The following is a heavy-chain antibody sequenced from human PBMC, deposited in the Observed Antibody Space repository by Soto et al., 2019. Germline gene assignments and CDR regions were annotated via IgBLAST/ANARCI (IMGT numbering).Heavy chain of an antibody. Sequence: QVQLQESGPGLVKPSQTLSLTCTVSGGSISSGDYYWSWIRQPPGKGLEWIGYIYYSGSTYYNPSLKSQFTKSVNTSKNQFSLKLSSVTAADTAVYYCARASRYCSSTSCYSRRYHVDYWGQGTLVTVSS. V-gene: IGHV4-30-4*01. J-gene: IGHJ4*02. CDR3: ARASRYCSSTSCYSRRYHVDY. D-gene: IGHD2-2*01. CDR1: GGSISSGDYY. CDR2: IYYSGST.